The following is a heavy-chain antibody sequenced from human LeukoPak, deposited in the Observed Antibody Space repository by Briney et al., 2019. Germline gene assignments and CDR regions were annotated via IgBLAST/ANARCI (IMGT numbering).Heavy chain of an antibody. CDR3: AKELDTMFFDY. CDR2: AGWAGDTT. J-gene: IGHJ4*02. CDR1: GFNFDRYT. V-gene: IGHV3-43*01. D-gene: IGHD5-18*01. Sequence: GGSLRLSCATSGFNFDRYTIHWVRQAPGKGLEWVSLAGWAGDTTYYSDSVRGRFTISRDSGKNSVYLQMNSLTTDDTAFYFCAKELDTMFFDYWGQGALVTVSS.